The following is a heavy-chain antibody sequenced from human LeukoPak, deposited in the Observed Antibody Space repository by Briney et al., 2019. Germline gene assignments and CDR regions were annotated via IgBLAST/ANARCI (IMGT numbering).Heavy chain of an antibody. V-gene: IGHV4-34*01. J-gene: IGHJ3*02. Sequence: SETLSLTCAVYGGSFSGYYWSWIRQPPGKGLEWIGEINHSGSTNYNPSLKSRVIISVDTSKNQFSLKLSSVTAADTAVYYCARVYPDYYDSSGPRDGAFDIWGQGTMVTVSS. CDR1: GGSFSGYY. D-gene: IGHD3-22*01. CDR3: ARVYPDYYDSSGPRDGAFDI. CDR2: INHSGST.